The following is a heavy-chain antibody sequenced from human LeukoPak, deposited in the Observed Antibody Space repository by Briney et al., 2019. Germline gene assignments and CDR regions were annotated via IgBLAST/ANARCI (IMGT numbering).Heavy chain of an antibody. J-gene: IGHJ4*02. CDR3: ARDDSGLIPFDY. V-gene: IGHV3-7*04. Sequence: GGSLRLSCAASGFTFSSYWMTWVRQAPGKGLEWVANIKQDGSEKYYVDSVKGRFTISRDNAKNSLFLQMNSLRAGDTAIYYCARDDSGLIPFDYRGQGTLVTVSS. CDR2: IKQDGSEK. CDR1: GFTFSSYW. D-gene: IGHD2-21*01.